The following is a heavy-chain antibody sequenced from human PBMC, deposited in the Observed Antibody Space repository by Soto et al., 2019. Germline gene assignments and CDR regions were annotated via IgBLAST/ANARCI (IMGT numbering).Heavy chain of an antibody. Sequence: GGSLRLSCAASGFTFSSYSMNWVRQAPGKGLEWVSYISSSSTIYYADSVKGRFTISRDNAKNSLYLQMNSLRAEDTAVYYCARDTYYDFWSGYYSPFHYYYYMDVWGKGTTVTVSS. J-gene: IGHJ6*03. V-gene: IGHV3-48*01. D-gene: IGHD3-3*01. CDR1: GFTFSSYS. CDR2: ISSSSTI. CDR3: ARDTYYDFWSGYYSPFHYYYYMDV.